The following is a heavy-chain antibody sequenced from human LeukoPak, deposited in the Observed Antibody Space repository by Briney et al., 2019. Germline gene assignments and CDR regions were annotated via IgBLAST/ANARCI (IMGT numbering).Heavy chain of an antibody. CDR2: TYYRSKWYN. V-gene: IGHV6-1*01. D-gene: IGHD2-2*01. CDR3: ARSVRCSSTSCYGSWFDP. Sequence: SQTLSLTFAISGDSVSSNSAAWNWIRQSPSSGLEWLGRTYYRSKWYNDYAVSVKSRITINPDTSKNQFSLQLNSVTPEDTAVYYCARSVRCSSTSCYGSWFDPWGQGTLVTVSS. J-gene: IGHJ5*02. CDR1: GDSVSSNSAA.